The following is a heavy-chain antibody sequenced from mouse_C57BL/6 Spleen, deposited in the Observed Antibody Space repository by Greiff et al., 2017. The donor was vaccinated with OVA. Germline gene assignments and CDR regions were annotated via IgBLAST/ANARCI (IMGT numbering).Heavy chain of an antibody. D-gene: IGHD2-1*01. V-gene: IGHV3-6*01. CDR2: ISYDGSN. J-gene: IGHJ3*01. Sequence: EVQVVESGPGLVKPSQSLSLTCSVTGYSITSGYYWNWIRQFPGNKLEWMGYISYDGSNNYNPSLKNRISITRDTSKNQFFLKLNAVTTEDTATYYCARVVYGNYFAYWGQGTLVTVSA. CDR1: GYSITSGYY. CDR3: ARVVYGNYFAY.